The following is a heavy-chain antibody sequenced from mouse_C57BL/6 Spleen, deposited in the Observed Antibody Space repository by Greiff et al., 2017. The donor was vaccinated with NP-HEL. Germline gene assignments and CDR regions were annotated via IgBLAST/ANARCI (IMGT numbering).Heavy chain of an antibody. CDR1: GYTFTSYW. D-gene: IGHD2-2*01. Sequence: VQLQQPGAELVMPGASVKLSCKASGYTFTSYWMHWVKQRPGQGLEWIGELDPSDSYTNYNQKFKGKSTLTVDKSSSTAYMQLSSLTSEDSAVYYCARREGYYDAMDYWGQGTSVTVSS. CDR3: ARREGYYDAMDY. J-gene: IGHJ4*01. V-gene: IGHV1-69*01. CDR2: LDPSDSYT.